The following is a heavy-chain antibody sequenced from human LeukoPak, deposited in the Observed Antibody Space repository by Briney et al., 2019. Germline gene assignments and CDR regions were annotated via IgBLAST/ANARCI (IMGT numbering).Heavy chain of an antibody. Sequence: RPGGSLRLSCAASGFTFDDYGMNWARQVPGEGLEWVSGINWNGGSMGYADSVKGRFTISRDNAKNSLNLQMNSLRAEDTAFYFCARGTGYDVLTGYDYWGQGALVTASS. J-gene: IGHJ4*02. CDR2: INWNGGSM. D-gene: IGHD3-9*01. V-gene: IGHV3-20*04. CDR1: GFTFDDYG. CDR3: ARGTGYDVLTGYDY.